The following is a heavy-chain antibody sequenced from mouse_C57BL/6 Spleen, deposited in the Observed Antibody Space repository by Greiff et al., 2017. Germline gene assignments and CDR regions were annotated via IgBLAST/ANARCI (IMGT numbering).Heavy chain of an antibody. CDR2: INPSNGGT. Sequence: QVQLQQPGTELVKPGASVKLSCTASGYTFTSYWMHWVKQRPGQGLEWIGNINPSNGGTNYNEKFKSKATLTVDKSSSTAYMQLSSLTSEDSAVYYCAREGLIYYYFDYWGQGTTLTVSS. CDR1: GYTFTSYW. J-gene: IGHJ2*01. D-gene: IGHD1-1*01. V-gene: IGHV1-53*01. CDR3: AREGLIYYYFDY.